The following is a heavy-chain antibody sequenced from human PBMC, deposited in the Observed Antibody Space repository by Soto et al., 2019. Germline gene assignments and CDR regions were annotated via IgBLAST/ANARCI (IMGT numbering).Heavy chain of an antibody. CDR1: GFTFSSYA. CDR2: KSYDGSNK. J-gene: IGHJ6*02. Sequence: GGSLRLSCAASGFTFSSYAMHWVRQAPGKGLEWVAVKSYDGSNKYYADSVKGRFTISRDNSKNTLYLQMNSLRAEDTAVYYCARERIAVAGTYYYGMDVWGQGTTVTVSS. V-gene: IGHV3-30-3*01. D-gene: IGHD6-19*01. CDR3: ARERIAVAGTYYYGMDV.